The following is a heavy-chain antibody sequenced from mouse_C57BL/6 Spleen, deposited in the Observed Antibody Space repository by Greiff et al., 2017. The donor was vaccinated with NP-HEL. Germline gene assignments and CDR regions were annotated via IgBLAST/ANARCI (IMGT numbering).Heavy chain of an antibody. D-gene: IGHD2-1*01. J-gene: IGHJ2*01. CDR1: GYAFSSSW. V-gene: IGHV1-82*01. Sequence: QVQLKESGPELVKPGASVKISCKASGYAFSSSWMNWVKQRPGKGLEWIGRIYPGDGDTNYNGKFKGKATLTVDKSSSTAYMQLSSLTSEDSAVYYCARSGGNGLFDYWGQGTTLTVSS. CDR2: IYPGDGDT. CDR3: ARSGGNGLFDY.